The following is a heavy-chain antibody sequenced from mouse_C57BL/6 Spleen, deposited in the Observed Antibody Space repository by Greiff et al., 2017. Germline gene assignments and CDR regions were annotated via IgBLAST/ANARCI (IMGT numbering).Heavy chain of an antibody. Sequence: EVQVVESGPGMVKPSQSLSLTCTVTGYSITSGYDWHWIRHFPGNKLEWMGYISYSGSTNYNPSLKSRISITHDTSKNHFFLKLNSVTTEDTATYYCARGGGYGSSYSFDYWGQGTTLTVSS. CDR2: ISYSGST. CDR1: GYSITSGYD. J-gene: IGHJ2*01. V-gene: IGHV3-1*01. D-gene: IGHD1-1*01. CDR3: ARGGGYGSSYSFDY.